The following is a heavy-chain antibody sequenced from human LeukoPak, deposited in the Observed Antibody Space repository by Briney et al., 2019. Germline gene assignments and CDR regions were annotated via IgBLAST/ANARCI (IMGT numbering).Heavy chain of an antibody. D-gene: IGHD6-19*01. CDR1: GFTFSSYA. CDR2: ISGSGGST. Sequence: GGSLRLSCAASGFTFSSYAMSWVRQAPGKGLEWVSAISGSGGSTYYADSVKGRFTISRDNSKNTLYLQMNSLRAEDTAVYYCTGDGVAGTGTVYWGQGTLVTVSS. V-gene: IGHV3-23*01. CDR3: TGDGVAGTGTVY. J-gene: IGHJ4*02.